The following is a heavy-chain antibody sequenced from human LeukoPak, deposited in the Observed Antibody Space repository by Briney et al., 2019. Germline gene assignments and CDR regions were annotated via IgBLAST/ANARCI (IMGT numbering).Heavy chain of an antibody. Sequence: GGSLRLSCAASGFTFSNPVMSWVRQAPGKGLEWVSSINDSGGSAYYADSVKGRFTISRDNSKTTLYLQMNSLRAEDTAVYYCARGVSGWPYYLDYWGQGALVTVSS. CDR3: ARGVSGWPYYLDY. J-gene: IGHJ4*02. CDR1: GFTFSNPV. V-gene: IGHV3-23*01. D-gene: IGHD6-19*01. CDR2: INDSGGSA.